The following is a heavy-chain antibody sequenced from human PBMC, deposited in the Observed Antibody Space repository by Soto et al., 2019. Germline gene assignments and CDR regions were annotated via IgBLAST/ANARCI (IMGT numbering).Heavy chain of an antibody. CDR3: ARNGFHYGMDV. V-gene: IGHV3-74*01. J-gene: IGHJ6*02. CDR2: INSDGSST. D-gene: IGHD2-8*01. Sequence: SLRLSCAASGFTFSSYWMHWVRQAPGKGLVWVSRINSDGSSTSYADSVKGRFTISRDNAKNTLYLQMNSLRAEDTAVYYCARNGFHYGMDVWGQGTTVTVSS. CDR1: GFTFSSYW.